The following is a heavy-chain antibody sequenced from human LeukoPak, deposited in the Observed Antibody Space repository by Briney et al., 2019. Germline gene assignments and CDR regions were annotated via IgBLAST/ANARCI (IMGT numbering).Heavy chain of an antibody. V-gene: IGHV4-38-2*01. J-gene: IGHJ6*03. CDR2: IYHSGST. CDR1: GYSISSGYY. D-gene: IGHD2-2*01. CDR3: ARHVVPAAQSSYMDV. Sequence: SETLSLTCAVSGYSISSGYYWGWIRQPPGKGLEWIGSIYHSGSTYYNPSLKGRVTISVDTSKNQFSLKLNSVTAADTSLYYCARHVVPAAQSSYMDVWGKGTTVTVSS.